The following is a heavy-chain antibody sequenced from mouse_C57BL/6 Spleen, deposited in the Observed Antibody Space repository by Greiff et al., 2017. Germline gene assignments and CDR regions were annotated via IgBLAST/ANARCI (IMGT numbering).Heavy chain of an antibody. J-gene: IGHJ4*01. CDR3: ARGSDYDGIYAMDD. Sequence: QVQLQQSGAELVMPGASVKLSCKASGYTFTSYWMHWVKQRPGQGLEWIGEIDPSDSYTNYNQKFKGKSTLTVDKSSSTAYMQLSSLTSEDSAVYYCARGSDYDGIYAMDDWGQGTSVTVSS. D-gene: IGHD2-4*01. CDR1: GYTFTSYW. CDR2: IDPSDSYT. V-gene: IGHV1-69*01.